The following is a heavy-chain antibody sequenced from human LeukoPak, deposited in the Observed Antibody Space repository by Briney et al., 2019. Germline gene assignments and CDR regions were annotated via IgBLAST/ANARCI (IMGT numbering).Heavy chain of an antibody. D-gene: IGHD2-21*02. J-gene: IGHJ3*02. CDR3: ASPRTKGDWIAFDI. V-gene: IGHV1-2*02. CDR1: GHSLIGYY. CDR2: INPNDGDT. Sequence: HRASVTVSCKGSGHSLIGYYMHWVRQAPGQGLEWMGCINPNDGDTNYAQKFQGRVTMTRDTSISTAYMELSSLRSDDTTVYYCASPRTKGDWIAFDIWGQGTVVTVSS.